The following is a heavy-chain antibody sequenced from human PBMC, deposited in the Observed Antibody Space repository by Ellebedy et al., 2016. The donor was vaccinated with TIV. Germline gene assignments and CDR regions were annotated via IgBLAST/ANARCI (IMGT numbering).Heavy chain of an antibody. CDR3: ARKGPLDFDSSGFQHY. CDR2: ISVYNGKT. D-gene: IGHD3-22*01. Sequence: ASVKVSCKASGFTFTSFGISWVRQAPGQGLEWMGWISVYNGKTNYAQKLQGRVTMTTDTSTKTAYMELRNLRSDDTAVYYCARKGPLDFDSSGFQHYWGQGTLVTVSS. CDR1: GFTFTSFG. J-gene: IGHJ4*02. V-gene: IGHV1-18*04.